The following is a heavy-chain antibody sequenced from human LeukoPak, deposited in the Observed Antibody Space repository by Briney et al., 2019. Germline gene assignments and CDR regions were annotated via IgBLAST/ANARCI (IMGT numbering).Heavy chain of an antibody. CDR2: IYYNGST. V-gene: IGHV4-59*01. D-gene: IGHD3-9*01. CDR3: ARGVGYYDILTGYQYYYYGMDV. CDR1: GGSISSYY. J-gene: IGHJ6*04. Sequence: SETLSLTCTVSGGSISSYYWSWIRQPPGKGLEWIGYIYYNGSTNYNPSLKSRVTISVDTSKNQFSLKLSSVTAADTAVYYCARGVGYYDILTGYQYYYYGMDVWGKGTTVTVSS.